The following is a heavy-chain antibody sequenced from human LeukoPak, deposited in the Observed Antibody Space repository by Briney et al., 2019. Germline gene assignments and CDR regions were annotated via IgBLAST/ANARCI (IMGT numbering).Heavy chain of an antibody. V-gene: IGHV4-59*08. J-gene: IGHJ4*02. CDR2: IYYSGST. D-gene: IGHD1-26*01. Sequence: SETLSLTCIVSGVSISSYYWSWIRQPPGKGLEWIGYIYYSGSTNYNPSLKSRVTISVDTSKNQFSLKLSSVTAADMAVYYCARGVGATIVDYWGQGTLVTVSS. CDR3: ARGVGATIVDY. CDR1: GVSISSYY.